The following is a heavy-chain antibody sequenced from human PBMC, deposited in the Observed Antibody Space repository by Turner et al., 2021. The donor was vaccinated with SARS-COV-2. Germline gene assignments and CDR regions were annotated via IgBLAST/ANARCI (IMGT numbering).Heavy chain of an antibody. V-gene: IGHV4-59*01. J-gene: IGHJ6*02. CDR3: ARDCCSGGGCYPDYYYGMDV. Sequence: QVQLQESGPGLVQPSETLSLTCTVSGGSISSYYWSWIRHPPGKGLEWIAYIYYSGSTNYNPSLKSRVTIAGDTSKNQFSLKLSSVTAADTAVYYCARDCCSGGGCYPDYYYGMDVWGQGTTVTVSS. CDR2: IYYSGST. D-gene: IGHD2-15*01. CDR1: GGSISSYY.